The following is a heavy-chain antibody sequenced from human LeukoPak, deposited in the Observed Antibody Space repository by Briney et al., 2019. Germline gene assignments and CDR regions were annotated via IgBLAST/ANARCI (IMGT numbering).Heavy chain of an antibody. CDR3: ARDGSGRVPEMSAPDY. CDR1: GLTVSSNY. J-gene: IGHJ4*02. V-gene: IGHV3-66*01. D-gene: IGHD3-10*01. CDR2: IYSGGST. Sequence: GGSLRLSCAASGLTVSSNYMNWVRQAPGKGLEWVSVIYSGGSTYYADSVKGRFTISRDNSKNTLYLQMNSLRAEDTAVYYCARDGSGRVPEMSAPDYWGQGTLVTVSS.